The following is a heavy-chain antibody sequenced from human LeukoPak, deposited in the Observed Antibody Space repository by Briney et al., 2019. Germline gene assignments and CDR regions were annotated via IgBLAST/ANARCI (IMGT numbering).Heavy chain of an antibody. CDR2: VSGNGDYT. Sequence: PGGSLRLSCAASGFTFSSYAMSWVRQAPGKGLEWVSGVSGNGDYTYYADSVKGRFTISRDNSKNTLYLQMNNLRAEDTAVYYCARLLREFFGSGTYVKSLDYWGQGTLVTVSS. V-gene: IGHV3-23*01. CDR3: ARLLREFFGSGTYVKSLDY. D-gene: IGHD3-10*01. CDR1: GFTFSSYA. J-gene: IGHJ4*02.